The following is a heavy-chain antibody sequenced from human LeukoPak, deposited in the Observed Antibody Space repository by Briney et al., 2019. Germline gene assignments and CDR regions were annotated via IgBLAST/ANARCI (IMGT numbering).Heavy chain of an antibody. J-gene: IGHJ4*02. CDR2: ISTDGTST. CDR3: ARVYCRSTTCYHYFDY. Sequence: GGSLRLSCAASGFTFSSYWMHWVRQAPGKGLVWLSRISTDGTSTNYADSVKGRFTISRDNAKNTLYLQMDSLRADDTAVYYCARVYCRSTTCYHYFDYWGQGTRVTVSS. D-gene: IGHD2-2*01. CDR1: GFTFSSYW. V-gene: IGHV3-74*01.